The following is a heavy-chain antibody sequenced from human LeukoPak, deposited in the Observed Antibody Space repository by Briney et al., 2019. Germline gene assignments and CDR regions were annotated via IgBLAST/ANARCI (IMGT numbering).Heavy chain of an antibody. J-gene: IGHJ4*02. CDR3: ARSCSSTSCYTPQFDY. CDR2: INPSGGST. D-gene: IGHD2-2*02. V-gene: IGHV1-46*01. CDR1: GYTFTSYY. Sequence: GASVKVSCKASGYTFTSYYMHWVRLAPGQGLEWMGIINPSGGSTSYAQKFQGRVTMTRDMSTSTVYMELSSLRSEDTAVYYCARSCSSTSCYTPQFDYWGQGTLVTVSS.